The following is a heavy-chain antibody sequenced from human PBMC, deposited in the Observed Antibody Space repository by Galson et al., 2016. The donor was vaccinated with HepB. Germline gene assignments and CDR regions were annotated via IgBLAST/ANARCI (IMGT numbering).Heavy chain of an antibody. V-gene: IGHV4-61*01. J-gene: IGHJ5*02. D-gene: IGHD3-3*01. CDR1: GVSVSSVNSY. Sequence: SETLSLTCTVSGVSVSSVNSYWSWIRQPPGKGLEWLGHIYYTGIADYNPSLNSPVTISVDPSKNQFSLKLTSVTAAATAVYYCAKVPFGVTVVGLDPWGQGTLVSVTS. CDR3: AKVPFGVTVVGLDP. CDR2: IYYTGIA.